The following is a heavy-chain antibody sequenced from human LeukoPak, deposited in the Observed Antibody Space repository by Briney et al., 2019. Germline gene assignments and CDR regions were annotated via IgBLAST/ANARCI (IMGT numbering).Heavy chain of an antibody. CDR3: AVVGASLNWYFDL. CDR2: MNPNSGNT. D-gene: IGHD1-26*01. CDR1: GYTFTNYD. Sequence: ASVKVSCKASGYTFTNYDINWVRQATGQGLEWMGWMNPNSGNTGYAQKFQGRVTMTRNTSISTAYMELSSLRSEDTAVYYCAVVGASLNWYFDLWGRGTLVTVSS. J-gene: IGHJ2*01. V-gene: IGHV1-8*02.